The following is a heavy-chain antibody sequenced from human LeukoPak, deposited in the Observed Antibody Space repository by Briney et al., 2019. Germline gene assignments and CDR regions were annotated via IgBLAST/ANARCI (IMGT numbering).Heavy chain of an antibody. CDR2: ISGSGGNT. CDR3: AKGSLAIFGVAPVSY. J-gene: IGHJ4*02. V-gene: IGHV3-23*01. CDR1: GFTFSSYA. D-gene: IGHD3-3*01. Sequence: GGSLRLSCAASGFTFSSYAMSWVRQAPGKGLEWVSAISGSGGNTYYADSVKGRFTISRDNSKNTLYLQMNSLRAEDTAVYYCAKGSLAIFGVAPVSYWGQGTLVTVSS.